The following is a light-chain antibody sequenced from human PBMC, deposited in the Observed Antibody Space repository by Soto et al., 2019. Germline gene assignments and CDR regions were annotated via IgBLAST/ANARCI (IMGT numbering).Light chain of an antibody. CDR2: YDD. CDR3: AAWDDSLNGPV. J-gene: IGLJ2*01. CDR1: SSNIGNNA. Sequence: QSVLTQPPSVSEAPRQRVTISCSGSSSNIGNNAVNWYQQLPGKAPKLLIYYDDLVPSGVSDRFSGSKSGTSASLAISGLQSEDEAVYYCAAWDDSLNGPVFGGDTKVTVL. V-gene: IGLV1-36*01.